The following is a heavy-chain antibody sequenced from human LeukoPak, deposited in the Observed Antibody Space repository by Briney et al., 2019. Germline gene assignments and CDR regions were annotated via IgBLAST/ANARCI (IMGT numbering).Heavy chain of an antibody. D-gene: IGHD3-22*01. CDR2: IRYDGSNK. V-gene: IGHV3-30*02. Sequence: GGSLRLSCAASGFTFSSYGMHWVRQAPGKGLEWVAFIRYDGSNKYYADSVKGRFTISRDNSKNTLYLQMNSLRAEDTAVYHCAKDGNYYDSSGYKTNWFDPWGQGTLVTVSS. CDR3: AKDGNYYDSSGYKTNWFDP. CDR1: GFTFSSYG. J-gene: IGHJ5*02.